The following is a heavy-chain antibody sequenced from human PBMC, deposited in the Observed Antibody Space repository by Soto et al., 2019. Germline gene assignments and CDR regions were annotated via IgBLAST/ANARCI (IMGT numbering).Heavy chain of an antibody. CDR2: ISYDGNNK. D-gene: IGHD1-26*01. Sequence: QVQLVESGGGVVQPGRSLRLSCAASGFTFSSYGMHWVRQAPGKGLEWVAVISYDGNNKYYADSVKGRFTISRDNSKNTLYLQMNSLRAEDTAVYYCAKVAYSGSYLDYWGQGTLVTVSS. CDR1: GFTFSSYG. CDR3: AKVAYSGSYLDY. J-gene: IGHJ4*02. V-gene: IGHV3-30*18.